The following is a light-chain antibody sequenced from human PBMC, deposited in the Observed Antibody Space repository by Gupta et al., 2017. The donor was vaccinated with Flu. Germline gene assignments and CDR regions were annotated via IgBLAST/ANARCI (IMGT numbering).Light chain of an antibody. CDR1: RIGGKS. V-gene: IGLV3-21*04. Sequence: KNATITWGGNRIGGKSFDWYQPKPGQAPVLVLFYDSHRPSGTPGRFFCSNSENNATPNTSRVQAGDGADYYWQVWDSKRQFWAFGGGTKLTVI. J-gene: IGLJ2*01. CDR2: YDS. CDR3: QVWDSKRQFWA.